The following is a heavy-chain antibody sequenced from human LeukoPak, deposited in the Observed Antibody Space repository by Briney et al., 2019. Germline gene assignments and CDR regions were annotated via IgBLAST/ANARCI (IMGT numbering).Heavy chain of an antibody. D-gene: IGHD6-19*01. CDR1: GFTFNTYA. J-gene: IGHJ4*02. V-gene: IGHV3-23*01. Sequence: GGSLRLSCEASGFTFNTYAIYWFRQAPGKGLEGVSGICGSCGCTYYADTVKGRFTISRDNSKNTVYLQMNTLAADDTAVYYCAKTTVGYSSGRYPGWPADCWGQGTLVTVSS. CDR3: AKTTVGYSSGRYPGWPADC. CDR2: ICGSCGCT.